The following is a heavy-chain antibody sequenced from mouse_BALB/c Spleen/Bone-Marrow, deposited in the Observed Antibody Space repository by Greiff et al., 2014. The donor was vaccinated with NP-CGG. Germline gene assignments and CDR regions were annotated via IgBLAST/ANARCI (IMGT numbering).Heavy chain of an antibody. V-gene: IGHV1-61*01. Sequence: VQLQESGAELVRPGTSVQLSCKASGYSFTNYWTNWVKQRSGQGLEWIGMIHPSDSESRLNQKFKDKATLTVDKSSTTAYMQLSSPTSEDSAVYYCARGLGEIWGYWGQGTTLTVSP. CDR2: IHPSDSES. CDR1: GYSFTNYW. J-gene: IGHJ2*01. CDR3: ARGLGEIWGY. D-gene: IGHD4-1*01.